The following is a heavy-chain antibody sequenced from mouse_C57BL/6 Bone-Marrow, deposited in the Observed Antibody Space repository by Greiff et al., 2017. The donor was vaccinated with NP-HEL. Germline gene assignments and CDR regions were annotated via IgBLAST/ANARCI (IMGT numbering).Heavy chain of an antibody. V-gene: IGHV14-3*02. J-gene: IGHJ2*01. Sequence: EVQLQQSGAELVKPGASVKLSCTASGFNIKDTYMHWVKQRPEQGLEWIGRIDPANGNTEYDPKFQGNATITADTSSDTAYLQFSSLTSEDTAVYYCARLGGYYDGYWGQGTTLTVSS. CDR3: ARLGGYYDGY. CDR1: GFNIKDTY. D-gene: IGHD1-1*02. CDR2: IDPANGNT.